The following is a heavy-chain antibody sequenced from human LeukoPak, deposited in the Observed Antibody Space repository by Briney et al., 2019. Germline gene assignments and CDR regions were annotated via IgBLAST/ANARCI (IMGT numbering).Heavy chain of an antibody. CDR1: GFTFSSYE. CDR2: ISSSGSTI. CDR3: AELGITMIGGV. Sequence: GGSLSLFCAASGFTFSSYEMNWVRQAPGKGLEWVSYISSSGSTIYYADSVKGRFTISRDNAKNSLYLQMNSLRAEDTAVYDCAELGITMIGGVWGKGTTVTISS. V-gene: IGHV3-48*03. J-gene: IGHJ6*04. D-gene: IGHD3-10*02.